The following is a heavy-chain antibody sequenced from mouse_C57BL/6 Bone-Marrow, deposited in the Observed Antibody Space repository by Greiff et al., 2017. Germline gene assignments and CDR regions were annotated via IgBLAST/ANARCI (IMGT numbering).Heavy chain of an antibody. CDR1: GYTFTSYG. J-gene: IGHJ3*01. CDR3: ANYGSSTFAY. D-gene: IGHD1-1*01. V-gene: IGHV1-81*01. Sequence: VQLQESGAELARPGASVKLSCKASGYTFTSYGISWVKQRTGQGLEWIGEIYPRSGNTYYNEKFKGKATLTADKSSSTAYMELRSLTSEDSAVYFCANYGSSTFAYWGQGTLVPVSA. CDR2: IYPRSGNT.